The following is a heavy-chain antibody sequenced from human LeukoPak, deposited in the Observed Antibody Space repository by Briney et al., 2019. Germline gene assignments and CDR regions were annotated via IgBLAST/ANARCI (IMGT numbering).Heavy chain of an antibody. CDR2: INHSGST. J-gene: IGHJ3*02. D-gene: IGHD2-15*01. CDR1: GGSFSGYY. Sequence: SETLSLTCAVYGGSFSGYYWSWIRQPPGKGLEWIGEINHSGSTNYNPSLKSRVTISVDTSKNQFSLKLSSVTAADTAVYYCARHSYPRYCSGGSCYSETETFDIWGQGAMVTVSS. V-gene: IGHV4-34*01. CDR3: ARHSYPRYCSGGSCYSETETFDI.